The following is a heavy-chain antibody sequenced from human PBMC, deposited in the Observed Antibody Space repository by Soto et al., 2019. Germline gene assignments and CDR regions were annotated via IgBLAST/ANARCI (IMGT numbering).Heavy chain of an antibody. D-gene: IGHD6-6*01. CDR1: GGSVSSGSYY. V-gene: IGHV4-61*01. Sequence: QVQLQESGPGLVKPSETLSLTCTVSGGSVSSGSYYWSWIRQPPGKGLEWIGYIYYSGSTNYNPSHKSRVTISVDTSKNQFSLKLSSVTAADTAVYYCASSIAAREAWFDPWGQGTLVTVSS. CDR3: ASSIAAREAWFDP. J-gene: IGHJ5*02. CDR2: IYYSGST.